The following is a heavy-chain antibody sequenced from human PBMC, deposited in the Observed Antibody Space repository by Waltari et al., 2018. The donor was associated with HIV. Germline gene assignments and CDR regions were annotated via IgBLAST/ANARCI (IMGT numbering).Heavy chain of an antibody. Sequence: EVELLESGGGLVQPGGSLRLSCAASGFTFNNYAMSWVRQAPGKGLEWISGIGGTGGTYYADSVKGRFTISRDNSKNTLYLQMDSLRADDTAIYYCAKARVTTKIYFYYGLDVWGQGTTVTVSS. V-gene: IGHV3-23*01. CDR1: GFTFNNYA. CDR2: IGGTGGT. CDR3: AKARVTTKIYFYYGLDV. J-gene: IGHJ6*02. D-gene: IGHD4-17*01.